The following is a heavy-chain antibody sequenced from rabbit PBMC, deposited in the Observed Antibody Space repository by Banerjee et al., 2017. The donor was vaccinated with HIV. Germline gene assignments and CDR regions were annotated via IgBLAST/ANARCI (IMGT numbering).Heavy chain of an antibody. D-gene: IGHD8-1*01. CDR1: GFDFSSYY. Sequence: QLKESGGGLVQPGGSLKLSCKASGFDFSSYYMSWVRQAPGKGLEWIGYIDPVFGSTYYASWVNGRFTISSHNAQNTLYLQLNSLTAADTATYFCARPWDAGSSYYFNLWGQGTLVTVS. CDR3: ARPWDAGSSYYFNL. CDR2: IDPVFGST. V-gene: IGHV1S7*01. J-gene: IGHJ4*01.